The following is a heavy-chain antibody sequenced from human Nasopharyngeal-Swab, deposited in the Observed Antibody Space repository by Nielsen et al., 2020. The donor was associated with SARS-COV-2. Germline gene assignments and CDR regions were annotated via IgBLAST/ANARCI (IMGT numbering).Heavy chain of an antibody. V-gene: IGHV3-30*03. Sequence: GESLKISCAASGFTFSSYGMHWVRQAPGKGLEWVAVISYDGSNKYYADSVKGRFTISRDNSKNTLYLQMNSLRAEDTAVYYCARTASGYYGMDVWGQGTTVTVSS. CDR3: ARTASGYYGMDV. CDR2: ISYDGSNK. CDR1: GFTFSSYG. J-gene: IGHJ6*02. D-gene: IGHD3-10*01.